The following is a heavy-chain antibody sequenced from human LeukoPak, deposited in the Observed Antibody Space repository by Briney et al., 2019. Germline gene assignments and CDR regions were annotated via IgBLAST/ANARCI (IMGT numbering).Heavy chain of an antibody. D-gene: IGHD3-9*01. CDR3: ANLDWLLDY. J-gene: IGHJ4*02. Sequence: GGSLRLSCAASGFTFSSYEMNWVRQAPGKGLEWVSYISSSGSTIYYADFVKGRFTISRDSAKNSLYLQMNSLRAEDTAVYYCANLDWLLDYWGQGTLVTVSS. CDR2: ISSSGSTI. CDR1: GFTFSSYE. V-gene: IGHV3-48*03.